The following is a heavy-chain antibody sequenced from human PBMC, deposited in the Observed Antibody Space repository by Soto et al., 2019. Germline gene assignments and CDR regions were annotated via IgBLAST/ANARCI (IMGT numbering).Heavy chain of an antibody. Sequence: QVQLVQSGAEVKKPGSSVKVSCKASGGTFSSYAISWVRQAPGQGLEWMGGIIPIFGTANYAQKFXGXVTXXXXXXXXXXXXXXXXXXXXXXAVYYCARGDSTVSPWYFDLWGRGTLVTVSS. CDR1: GGTFSSYA. CDR3: ARGDSTVSPWYFDL. CDR2: IIPIFGTA. D-gene: IGHD4-17*01. J-gene: IGHJ2*01. V-gene: IGHV1-69*01.